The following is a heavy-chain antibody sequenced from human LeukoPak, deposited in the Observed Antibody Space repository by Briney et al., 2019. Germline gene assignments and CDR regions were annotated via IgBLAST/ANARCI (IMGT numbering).Heavy chain of an antibody. CDR3: AKDLVATTVFDY. CDR1: GSTVSSNY. J-gene: IGHJ4*02. Sequence: PGGSLRLSCAASGSTVSSNYMSWVRQAPGKGLEWVSVIYSGGSTYYADSVKGRFTISRDNSKNTLYLQMNSLRAEDTAVYYCAKDLVATTVFDYWGQGTLVTVSS. CDR2: IYSGGST. V-gene: IGHV3-66*01. D-gene: IGHD5-12*01.